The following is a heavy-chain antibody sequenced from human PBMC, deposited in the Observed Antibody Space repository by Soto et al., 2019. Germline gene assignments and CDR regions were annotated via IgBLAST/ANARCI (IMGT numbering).Heavy chain of an antibody. CDR2: IYHSGST. J-gene: IGHJ5*02. CDR1: GGSISSGGYS. D-gene: IGHD3-9*01. CDR3: ARAIRHYDILTGYYTGGWFDP. Sequence: QLQLQESGSGLVKPSQTLSLTCAVSGGSISSGGYSWSWIRQPPGKGLEWIGYIYHSGSTYYNPSIKSRVTISVDRSKNQFSLKLSSVTAADTAVYYCARAIRHYDILTGYYTGGWFDPWGQGTLVTVSS. V-gene: IGHV4-30-2*01.